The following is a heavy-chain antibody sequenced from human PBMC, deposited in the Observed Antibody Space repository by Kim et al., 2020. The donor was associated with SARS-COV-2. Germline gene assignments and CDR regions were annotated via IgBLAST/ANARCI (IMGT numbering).Heavy chain of an antibody. CDR3: AREGGWFGEIQGVDV. CDR2: IWYDGSYK. CDR1: GFTFSSYG. J-gene: IGHJ6*02. V-gene: IGHV3-33*01. D-gene: IGHD3-10*01. Sequence: GGSLRLSCAASGFTFSSYGMHWVRQAPGQGLEWVAVIWYDGSYKYYADSVKGRFTISGDNSKSTVYLQMDSLRAEDTAVYYCAREGGWFGEIQGVDVWGQGTTVTVSS.